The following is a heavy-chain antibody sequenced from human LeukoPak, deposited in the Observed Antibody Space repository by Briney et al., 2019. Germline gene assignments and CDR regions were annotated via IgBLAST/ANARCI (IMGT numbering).Heavy chain of an antibody. CDR1: KFTFSTFS. D-gene: IGHD3-22*01. V-gene: IGHV3-23*01. CDR3: AKPEWLLLL. CDR2: ISGSGGST. Sequence: GGSLRLSCAASKFTFSTFSMSWVRQAPGKGLEWVSAISGSGGSTYYADSVKGRFTISRDNSKNTLYLQMNSLRAEDTAVYYCAKPEWLLLLWGQGTLVTVSS. J-gene: IGHJ4*02.